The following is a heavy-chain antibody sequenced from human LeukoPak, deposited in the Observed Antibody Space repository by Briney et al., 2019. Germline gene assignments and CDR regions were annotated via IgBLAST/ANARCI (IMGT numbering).Heavy chain of an antibody. Sequence: GGSLRLSCAASGLTFSSDWMHWVRQVPGKGLVWVSRINSDASTINYADSVKGRFTISRDNAKNTLYLQMNSLRAEDTAIYYCATFRFLGTWGQGTMVTV. CDR2: INSDASTI. J-gene: IGHJ3*01. V-gene: IGHV3-74*01. CDR1: GLTFSSDW. D-gene: IGHD3-3*01. CDR3: ATFRFLGT.